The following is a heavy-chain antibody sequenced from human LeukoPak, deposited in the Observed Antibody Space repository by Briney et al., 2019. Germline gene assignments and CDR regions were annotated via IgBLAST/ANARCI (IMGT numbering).Heavy chain of an antibody. CDR2: INHSGST. V-gene: IGHV4-34*01. D-gene: IGHD3-10*02. CDR1: GGSCSGYY. Sequence: PSETLSLTCAVYGGSCSGYYWSWIRQPPGKGLEWIGEINHSGSTNYNPSLKSRVTISVDTSKNQFSLKLSSVTAADTAVYYCARATRRPTSSISNNARGPFDYWGQGTLVTVSS. J-gene: IGHJ4*02. CDR3: ARATRRPTSSISNNARGPFDY.